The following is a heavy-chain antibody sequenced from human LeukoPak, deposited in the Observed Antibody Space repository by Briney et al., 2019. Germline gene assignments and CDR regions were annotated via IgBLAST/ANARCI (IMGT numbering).Heavy chain of an antibody. CDR3: ARDYYDSSPGEHWFDP. CDR2: IGAYNGNT. J-gene: IGHJ5*02. Sequence: GASVKVSCKASGYTFTSYGISWVRQAPGQGLEWMGWIGAYNGNTNYAQKLQGRVTMTTDTSTSTAYMELRSLRSDDTAVYYCARDYYDSSPGEHWFDPWGQGTLVTVSS. D-gene: IGHD3-22*01. CDR1: GYTFTSYG. V-gene: IGHV1-18*01.